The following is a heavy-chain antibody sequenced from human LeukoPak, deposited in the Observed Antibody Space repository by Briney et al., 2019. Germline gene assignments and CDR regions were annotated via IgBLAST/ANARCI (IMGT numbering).Heavy chain of an antibody. CDR1: GYTLTRYG. CDR3: ARDKHIVGVTAILDY. CDR2: ISAYNGNT. V-gene: IGHV1-18*01. J-gene: IGHJ4*02. Sequence: ASVRVSCKASGYTLTRYGISWVREAPGQGREWRGWISAYNGNTNYAQNLQGRVTMTTDTSTSTAYTELRSLRSDDTAVYYCARDKHIVGVTAILDYWGQGTLVTASS. D-gene: IGHD2-21*02.